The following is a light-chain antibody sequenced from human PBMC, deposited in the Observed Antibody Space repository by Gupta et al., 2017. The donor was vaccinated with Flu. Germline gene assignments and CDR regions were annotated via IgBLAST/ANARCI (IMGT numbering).Light chain of an antibody. V-gene: IGKV2D-29*01. CDR3: MQSIRRPCT. J-gene: IGKJ2*02. Sequence: LRHSRGMTYLFWYLQKPGHAPTLLIYDISKSDFGVSDRFSGSGSGTDFTLKISRVEAEDVGVYYCMQSIRRPCTFGQGTKVEIK. CDR1: LRHSRGMTY. CDR2: DIS.